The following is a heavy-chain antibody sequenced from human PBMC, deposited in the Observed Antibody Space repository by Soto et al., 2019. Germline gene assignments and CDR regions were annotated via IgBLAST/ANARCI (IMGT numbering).Heavy chain of an antibody. V-gene: IGHV3-53*01. CDR1: GFTVSSNH. Sequence: PGGSLRLSCAASGFTVSSNHMSWVREAPGKGLEWVSVIYSDGSTYYADSVKGRFTISRDISKNTLYLQMNSLRAEDTAVYYCARDRQFDYWGQGTLVTVSS. CDR2: IYSDGST. CDR3: ARDRQFDY. D-gene: IGHD6-6*01. J-gene: IGHJ4*02.